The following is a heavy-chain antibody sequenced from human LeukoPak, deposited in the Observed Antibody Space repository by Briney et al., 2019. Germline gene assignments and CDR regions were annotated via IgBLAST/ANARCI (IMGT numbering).Heavy chain of an antibody. V-gene: IGHV3-23*01. J-gene: IGHJ4*02. CDR2: ISGSGGST. CDR3: AKDFSRGRYSYGFMDS. Sequence: GGSLRLSCAASGFTFSSYGMSWVRQAPGKGLEWVSAISGSGGSTYYADSVKGRFTISRDNSKNTLYLQMNSLRAEDTAVYYCAKDFSRGRYSYGFMDSWGQGTLVTVSS. D-gene: IGHD5-18*01. CDR1: GFTFSSYG.